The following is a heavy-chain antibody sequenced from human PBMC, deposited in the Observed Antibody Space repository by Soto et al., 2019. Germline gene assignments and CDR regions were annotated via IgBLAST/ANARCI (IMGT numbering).Heavy chain of an antibody. CDR2: ISSSSSYI. CDR1: GFTFSSYS. V-gene: IGHV3-21*01. Sequence: PGGSLRLSCAASGFTFSSYSMNWVRQAPGKGLEWVSSISSSSSYIYYADSVKGRFTISRDNAKNSLYLQMNSLRAEDTAVYYCARDRVLFVVGATGARDCYYYGMDVWGQGTTVTVSS. D-gene: IGHD1-26*01. CDR3: ARDRVLFVVGATGARDCYYYGMDV. J-gene: IGHJ6*02.